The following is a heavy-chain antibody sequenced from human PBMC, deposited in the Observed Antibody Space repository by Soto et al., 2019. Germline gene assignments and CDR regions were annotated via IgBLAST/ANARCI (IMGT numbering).Heavy chain of an antibody. J-gene: IGHJ6*03. Sequence: SGGTFGSYTISWVRQAPGQGLEWMGRIIPILGIANYAQKFQGRVTITADKSTSTAYMELSSLRSEDTAVYYCASLGYFSSTSCYGTNYYYYYYMDVWGKGTTVTVSS. CDR3: ASLGYFSSTSCYGTNYYYYYYMDV. D-gene: IGHD2-2*01. CDR1: GGTFGSYT. CDR2: IIPILGIA. V-gene: IGHV1-69*02.